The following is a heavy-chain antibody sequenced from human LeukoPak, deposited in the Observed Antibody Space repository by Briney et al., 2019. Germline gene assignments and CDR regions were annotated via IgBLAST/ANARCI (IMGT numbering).Heavy chain of an antibody. Sequence: GGSLRLSCAASGFTFSSYAMIWVRQAPGKGLKWVSAISGSDGSTYYADSVKGRFTIFRDNSKNTLYLQMNSLRAEDTAVYYCARGPLEQGFDYWGQGTLVTVSS. CDR3: ARGPLEQGFDY. CDR1: GFTFSSYA. D-gene: IGHD1/OR15-1a*01. J-gene: IGHJ4*02. V-gene: IGHV3-23*01. CDR2: ISGSDGST.